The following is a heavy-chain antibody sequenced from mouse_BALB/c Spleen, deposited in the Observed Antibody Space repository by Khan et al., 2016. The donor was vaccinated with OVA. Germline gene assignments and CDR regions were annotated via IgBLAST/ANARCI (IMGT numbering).Heavy chain of an antibody. CDR2: IFPNNGAT. D-gene: IGHD1-2*01. CDR1: GYTFTDYN. CDR3: VRSGYGSFAY. J-gene: IGHJ3*01. Sequence: VQLKQSGPELVKPGASVKISCKASGYTFTDYNMDWVKQSHGESLEWIGYIFPNNGATGYNQKFKTKATLTVDNSARTAYMDLRSLTSEDSAVYYWVRSGYGSFAYWGQGTLVTVSA. V-gene: IGHV1S29*02.